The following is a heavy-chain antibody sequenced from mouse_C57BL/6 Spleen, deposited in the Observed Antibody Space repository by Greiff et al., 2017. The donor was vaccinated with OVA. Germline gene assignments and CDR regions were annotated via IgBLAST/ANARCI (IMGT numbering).Heavy chain of an antibody. V-gene: IGHV1-18*01. CDR3: ASGWLLLAY. CDR1: GYTFTDYN. Sequence: VQLQQSGPELVKPGASVKIPCKASGYTFTDYNMDWVKQSHGKSLEWIGDINPNNGGTIYNQKFKGKATLTVDKSSSTAYMELRSLTSEDTAVYYCASGWLLLAYWGQGTLVTVSA. D-gene: IGHD2-3*01. CDR2: INPNNGGT. J-gene: IGHJ3*01.